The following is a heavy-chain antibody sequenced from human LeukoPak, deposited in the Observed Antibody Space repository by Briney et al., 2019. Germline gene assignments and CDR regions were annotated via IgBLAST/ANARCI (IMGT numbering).Heavy chain of an antibody. CDR2: LYYSGST. Sequence: SETLSLTCAVSSVPISSGGFSWSWIRQTPGKGLEWLGFLYYSGSTHYNPSLKSRVTISVDTSKNQFSLKLSSVTAADTAVYYCARGGHFDWLLWPHFDYWGQGTLVTVSS. CDR1: SVPISSGGFS. CDR3: ARGGHFDWLLWPHFDY. J-gene: IGHJ4*02. V-gene: IGHV4-30-4*07. D-gene: IGHD3-9*01.